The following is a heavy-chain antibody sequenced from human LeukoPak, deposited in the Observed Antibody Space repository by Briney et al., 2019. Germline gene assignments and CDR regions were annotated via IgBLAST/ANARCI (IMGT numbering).Heavy chain of an antibody. Sequence: ASVKVSCKASGYTFTNYGITWVRQAPGQGLEWMGWISAYNGNTNYAQKLQGRVTMTTDTSTSTAYMEPRSLKSDDTAVYYCARDLKVIDFDYWGQGTLVTVSS. CDR3: ARDLKVIDFDY. CDR2: ISAYNGNT. J-gene: IGHJ4*02. CDR1: GYTFTNYG. V-gene: IGHV1-18*01.